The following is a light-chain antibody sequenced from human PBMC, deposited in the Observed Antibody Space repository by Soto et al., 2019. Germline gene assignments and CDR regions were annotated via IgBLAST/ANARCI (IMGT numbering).Light chain of an antibody. CDR3: HQYDLTPPCT. V-gene: IGKV3-20*01. J-gene: IGKJ3*01. CDR2: GAS. Sequence: EVVLTQSPGTLSLSPGARATLSCRASQSVDRNYLAWYQHKPGQPPRLLIYGASTRTTGIPDRFSGSGSGRALTLTISRLEPADDAVYYCHQYDLTPPCTLGPGTKLDIK. CDR1: QSVDRNY.